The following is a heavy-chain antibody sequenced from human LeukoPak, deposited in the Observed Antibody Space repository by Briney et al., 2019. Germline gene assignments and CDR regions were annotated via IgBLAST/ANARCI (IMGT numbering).Heavy chain of an antibody. V-gene: IGHV4-34*01. CDR3: ARAGTPITMIVVESNWFDP. Sequence: SETLSLTCAVYGGSFSGYYWSWIRQPPGKGLEWIGEINHSGSTNYNPSLKSRVIISLDTSKNQFSLKLSSVTAADSAVYYCARAGTPITMIVVESNWFDPWGQGTLVTVSS. CDR2: INHSGST. J-gene: IGHJ5*02. D-gene: IGHD3-22*01. CDR1: GGSFSGYY.